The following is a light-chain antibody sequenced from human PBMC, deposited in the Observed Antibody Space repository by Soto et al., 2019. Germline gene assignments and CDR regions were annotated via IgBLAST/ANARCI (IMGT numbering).Light chain of an antibody. CDR3: QQRNNWPWT. CDR1: QSVNSR. CDR2: AAS. J-gene: IGKJ1*01. V-gene: IGKV3D-20*02. Sequence: EIVLTQSPGTLALSPGERATLSCRASQSVNSRLAWYQHKPGQAPRLLIYAASSRATGIPDRFSGSGSGTDFTLTVSRLEPEDFAVYYCQQRNNWPWTFGQGTKVDIK.